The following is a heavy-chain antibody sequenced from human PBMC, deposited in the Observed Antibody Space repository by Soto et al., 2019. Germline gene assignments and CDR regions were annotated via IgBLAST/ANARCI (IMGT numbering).Heavy chain of an antibody. CDR3: AREGRGKKAGYNGLVSLGY. J-gene: IGHJ4*02. CDR2: ISGSGGGT. Sequence: EVRLLESGGGIVQPGGSLRLSCAASGFTFGNYAMTWVRQAPGKGLECVSRISGSGGGTYYADSVKGRFTISRDNSENTLYLHLNSLRVEDTAIYYCAREGRGKKAGYNGLVSLGYWGQGTLVTVSS. V-gene: IGHV3-23*01. D-gene: IGHD2-2*02. CDR1: GFTFGNYA.